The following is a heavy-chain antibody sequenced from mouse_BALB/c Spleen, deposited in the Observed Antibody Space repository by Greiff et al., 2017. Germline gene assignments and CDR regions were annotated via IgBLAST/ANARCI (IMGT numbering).Heavy chain of an antibody. CDR1: GFTFSDYY. J-gene: IGHJ3*01. D-gene: IGHD1-2*01. CDR2: ISDGGSYT. V-gene: IGHV5-4*02. Sequence: EVKLMESGGGLVKPGGSLKLSCAASGFTFSDYYMYWVRQTPEKRLEWVATISDGGSYTYYPDSVKGRFTISRDNAKNNLYLQMSSLKSEDTAMYYCARDKDPLITTGFAYWGQGTLVTVSA. CDR3: ARDKDPLITTGFAY.